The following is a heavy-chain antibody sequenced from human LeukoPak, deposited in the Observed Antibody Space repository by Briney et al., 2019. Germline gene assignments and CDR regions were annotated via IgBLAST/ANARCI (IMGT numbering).Heavy chain of an antibody. D-gene: IGHD3-22*01. CDR3: ARGGRSGYYLSAFDI. V-gene: IGHV4-34*01. J-gene: IGHJ3*02. CDR1: GGSFSGYY. CDR2: INHSGST. Sequence: SETLSLTCAVYGGSFSGYYWTWIRQPPGKGLEWIGEINHSGSTNYNPSLKSRVTISVDTSKNQFSLKLSSVTAADTAVYYCARGGRSGYYLSAFDIWGQGTMVTVSS.